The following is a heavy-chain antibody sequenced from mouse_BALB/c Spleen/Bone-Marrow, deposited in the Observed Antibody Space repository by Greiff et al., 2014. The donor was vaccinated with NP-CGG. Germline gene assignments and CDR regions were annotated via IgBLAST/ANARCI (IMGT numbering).Heavy chain of an antibody. Sequence: DLVKPGASVKLSCKASGYTFTSYWINWIKQRPGQGLEWIGRIAPGSGKTXXXEXXKGKXTLTGXTSSSTAYIQLSSLSSEDSPVYFCARSPMITESYAMDYWGQGTSVTVSS. V-gene: IGHV1S41*01. J-gene: IGHJ4*01. CDR1: GYTFTSYW. CDR2: IAPGSGKT. CDR3: ARSPMITESYAMDY. D-gene: IGHD2-4*01.